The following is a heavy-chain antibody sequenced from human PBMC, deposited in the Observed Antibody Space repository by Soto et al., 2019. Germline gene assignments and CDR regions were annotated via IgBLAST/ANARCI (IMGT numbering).Heavy chain of an antibody. CDR2: FYRSGST. CDR3: ARTLDYGHMDV. Sequence: QVQMQESGPGLVKPPETLSLTCPVSVDSVRNQYWSWIRRPPGRGREWMGYFYRSGSTKYNPSLKSRLTISVDTSKNQFSLKLSSVTAADTAVYYCARTLDYGHMDVWGKGTTVTVSS. J-gene: IGHJ6*03. CDR1: VDSVRNQY. D-gene: IGHD3-16*01. V-gene: IGHV4-4*09.